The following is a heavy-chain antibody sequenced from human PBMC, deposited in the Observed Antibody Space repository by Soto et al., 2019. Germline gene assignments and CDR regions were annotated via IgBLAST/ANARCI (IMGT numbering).Heavy chain of an antibody. J-gene: IGHJ5*02. D-gene: IGHD2-2*02. CDR3: ARGGIVVVPAAIGGWFDP. V-gene: IGHV4-59*01. Sequence: SETLSLTCTVSGGSISSYYWSWIRQPPGKGLEWIGYIYYSGSTNYNPSLKSRVTISVDTSKNQFSLKLSSVTAADTAVYYCARGGIVVVPAAIGGWFDPWGQGTLVTGSA. CDR1: GGSISSYY. CDR2: IYYSGST.